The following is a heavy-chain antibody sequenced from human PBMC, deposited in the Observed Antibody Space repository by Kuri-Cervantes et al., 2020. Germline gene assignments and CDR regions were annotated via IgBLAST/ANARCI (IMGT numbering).Heavy chain of an antibody. CDR3: AKSTSYGYSDY. Sequence: LSLTGAASGFTFSSYSINWVRQAPGKGLEWVSYITRSSRITYYAGSVKGRFTISRDNSKNTLYLQMNSLRAEDTAVYYCAKSTSYGYSDYWGQGTLVTVSS. CDR2: ITRSSRIT. V-gene: IGHV3-48*01. D-gene: IGHD3-22*01. CDR1: GFTFSSYS. J-gene: IGHJ4*02.